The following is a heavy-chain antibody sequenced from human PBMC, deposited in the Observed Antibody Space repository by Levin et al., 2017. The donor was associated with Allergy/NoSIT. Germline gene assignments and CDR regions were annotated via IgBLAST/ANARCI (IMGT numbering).Heavy chain of an antibody. Sequence: GKGLEWIGSIYYSGNIYYNPSLKSRVTISVDTSKNQFSLKLSSVTAADTAVYYCARGYDSSGYPLDYWGQGTLVTVSS. J-gene: IGHJ4*02. CDR3: ARGYDSSGYPLDY. D-gene: IGHD3-22*01. V-gene: IGHV4-39*07. CDR2: IYYSGNI.